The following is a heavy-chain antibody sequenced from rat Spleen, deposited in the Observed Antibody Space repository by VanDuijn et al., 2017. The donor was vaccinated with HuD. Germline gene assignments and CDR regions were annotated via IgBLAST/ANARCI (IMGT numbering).Heavy chain of an antibody. V-gene: IGHV3-1*01. D-gene: IGHD5-1*01. CDR2: IDFSGST. Sequence: EVQLQESGPGLMKPSQSLSLTCSVTGYSITSNYWGWIRKFPGNKMEWMGYIDFSGSTGYNPSLKTRISITRDTSKNQFFLQLNSVTTEDTAIYYCVREELGVQYWGQGVMVTVST. J-gene: IGHJ2*01. CDR1: GYSITSNY. CDR3: VREELGVQY.